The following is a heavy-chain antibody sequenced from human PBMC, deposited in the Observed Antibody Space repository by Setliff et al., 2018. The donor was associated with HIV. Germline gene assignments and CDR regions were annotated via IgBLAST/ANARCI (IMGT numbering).Heavy chain of an antibody. CDR1: GYTFTASY. V-gene: IGHV1-2*02. CDR3: ATSTSRFFWNGFYQGGFGSRNSHSFEN. D-gene: IGHD3-3*01. CDR2: MHPNSGAT. Sequence: ASVKVSCKTSGYTFTASYLHWVRQAPGQGLQWMGWMHPNSGATKYAQKFRDRVTMTGDTSISTASMELSSLKSDDTAMYYCATSTSRFFWNGFYQGGFGSRNSHSFENWGQGTLVTVSS. J-gene: IGHJ4*02.